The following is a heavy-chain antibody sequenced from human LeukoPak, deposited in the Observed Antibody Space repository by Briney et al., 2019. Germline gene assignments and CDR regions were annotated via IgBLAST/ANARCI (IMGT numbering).Heavy chain of an antibody. CDR2: IYSSGTT. Sequence: GGSLRLSCAASGFTVSSNYMSWVRQAPGKGLDWVSIIYSSGTTYYADFVKGRFTISRHNSKNTLYLQMNSLRAEDTAVYFCARGLYGTGWFDPWGQGTLVTVSS. V-gene: IGHV3-53*04. CDR3: ARGLYGTGWFDP. D-gene: IGHD2-8*01. CDR1: GFTVSSNY. J-gene: IGHJ5*02.